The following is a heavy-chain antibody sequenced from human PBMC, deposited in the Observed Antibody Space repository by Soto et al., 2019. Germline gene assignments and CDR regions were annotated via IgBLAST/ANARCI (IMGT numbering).Heavy chain of an antibody. J-gene: IGHJ3*02. CDR2: ISSDGSDK. V-gene: IGHV3-30*18. CDR1: GFTFSSYG. Sequence: QVQLVESGGGVVQPGRSLRLSCAASGFTFSSYGMHWVRQAPGKGLEGVAVISSDGSDKYYADAVKGRFTISRDKSKNTLHLQMNSLRAEDTAVYYCAKDQSHTAIYPLDIWGQGTMVTVSS. CDR3: AKDQSHTAIYPLDI. D-gene: IGHD5-18*01.